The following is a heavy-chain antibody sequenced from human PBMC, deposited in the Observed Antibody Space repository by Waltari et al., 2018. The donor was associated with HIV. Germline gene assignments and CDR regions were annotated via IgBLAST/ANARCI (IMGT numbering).Heavy chain of an antibody. J-gene: IGHJ6*02. V-gene: IGHV3-30*04. CDR2: ISYDGSQK. CDR3: TRGGESDDGEYYYYYGMDV. Sequence: QVQLVESGGGVVQPGRSLRLSCAASGFNFSNYAMHWVRQAPGKGLEWVAFISYDGSQKYYANSVKGRFTISRDNSKNTIYLQMNSLRAEDRAVYYCTRGGESDDGEYYYYYGMDVWGQGTTVTVSS. CDR1: GFNFSNYA. D-gene: IGHD3-16*01.